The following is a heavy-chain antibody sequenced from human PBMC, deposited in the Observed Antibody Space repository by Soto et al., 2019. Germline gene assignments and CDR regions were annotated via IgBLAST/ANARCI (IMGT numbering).Heavy chain of an antibody. Sequence: GGALRLSCAASGFTFSDYYMSWIRQAPGKGLGWGSYISSSGSTIYYADSVKGRFTISRDNAKNSLYLQMNSLRAEDTAVYYCARHPTYYDYVWGSYRPIHPDYWGQGTLVTVSS. CDR2: ISSSGSTI. J-gene: IGHJ4*02. D-gene: IGHD3-16*02. V-gene: IGHV3-11*01. CDR1: GFTFSDYY. CDR3: ARHPTYYDYVWGSYRPIHPDY.